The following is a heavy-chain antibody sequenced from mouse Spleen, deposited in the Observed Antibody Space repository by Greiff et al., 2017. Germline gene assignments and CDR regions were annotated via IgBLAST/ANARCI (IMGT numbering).Heavy chain of an antibody. CDR3: TPITRFAY. CDR2: IDPENGDT. CDR1: GFSIQDDY. J-gene: IGHJ3*01. Sequence: EVKLVESGAEVVRPGASVKLSCTASGFSIQDDYMHWVKQRPEQGLEWIGWIDPENGDTEYASKFQGKATITSDTSSNTAYLQLTSLTSEDTAVYYCTPITRFAYWGQGTLVTVSA. V-gene: IGHV14-4*01. D-gene: IGHD2-4*01.